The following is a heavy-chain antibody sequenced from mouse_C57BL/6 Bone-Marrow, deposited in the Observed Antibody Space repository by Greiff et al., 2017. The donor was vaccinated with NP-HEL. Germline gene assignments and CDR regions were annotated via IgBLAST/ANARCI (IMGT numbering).Heavy chain of an antibody. D-gene: IGHD1-2*01. J-gene: IGHJ4*01. CDR3: ARPIIDYYAMDY. CDR1: GFTFSDYY. Sequence: EVKVEESGGGLVQPGGSLKLSCAASGFTFSDYYMYWVRQTPEKRLEWVAYISNGGGSTYYPDTVKGRFTISRDNAKNTLYLQMSRLKSEDTAMYYCARPIIDYYAMDYWGQGTSVTVSS. CDR2: ISNGGGST. V-gene: IGHV5-12*01.